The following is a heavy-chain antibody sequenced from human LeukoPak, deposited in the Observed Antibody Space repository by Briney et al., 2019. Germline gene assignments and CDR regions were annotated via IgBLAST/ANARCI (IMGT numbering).Heavy chain of an antibody. CDR2: IYYSGST. Sequence: GSLRLSCAASGFTVSSNYMSWIRQPPGKGLEWIAYIYYSGSTNYNPSLKSRVTILVDTSKNQLSLKLSSVTAADTAVYYCARAGSGWSFDYWGQGTLVTVSS. CDR1: GFTVSSNY. J-gene: IGHJ4*02. V-gene: IGHV4-59*02. CDR3: ARAGSGWSFDY. D-gene: IGHD6-19*01.